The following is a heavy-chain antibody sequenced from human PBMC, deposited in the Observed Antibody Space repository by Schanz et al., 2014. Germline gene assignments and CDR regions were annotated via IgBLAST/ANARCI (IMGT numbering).Heavy chain of an antibody. D-gene: IGHD3-10*01. J-gene: IGHJ4*02. Sequence: QLVGSGGGLVKPGGSLRLSCAVSGFTVSSNHMSWVRQAPGKGLEWVSALSGSGGSTYYADSVKGRFTMSRDNSKNTLYLQMNSLRAEDTAVYYCARANYRRKINFDYWGRGTLVTVSS. V-gene: IGHV3-66*01. CDR1: GFTVSSNH. CDR2: SGSGGST. CDR3: ARANYRRKINFDY.